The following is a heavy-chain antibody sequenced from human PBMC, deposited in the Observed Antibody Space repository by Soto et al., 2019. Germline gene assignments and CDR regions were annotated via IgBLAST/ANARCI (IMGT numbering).Heavy chain of an antibody. Sequence: KSSETLSLTCTVSGGSISSYYWSWIRQPPGKGLEWIGYIYYSGSTNYNPSLKSRVTISVDTSKSQFSLKLSSVTAADTAVYYCARDAGGSGSHYGMDVWGQGTTVTVSS. CDR3: ARDAGGSGSHYGMDV. J-gene: IGHJ6*02. CDR1: GGSISSYY. V-gene: IGHV4-59*01. D-gene: IGHD3-10*01. CDR2: IYYSGST.